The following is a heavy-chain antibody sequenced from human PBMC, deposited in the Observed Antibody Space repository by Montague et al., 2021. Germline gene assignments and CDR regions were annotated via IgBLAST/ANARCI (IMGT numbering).Heavy chain of an antibody. J-gene: IGHJ4*02. CDR2: IYPGDSDT. CDR3: ARGRGDGNNWAWDFDY. CDR1: GYSFTRYW. Sequence: QSVAEVKTPGESLKISCKGSGYSFTRYWIGWVRQMPGKGLEWMGIIYPGDSDTRYSPSFQGQVTISADKSISTAYHQWSSLKASDTAMYYCARGRGDGNNWAWDFDYWGQGTLVTVSS. V-gene: IGHV5-51*01. D-gene: IGHD5-24*01.